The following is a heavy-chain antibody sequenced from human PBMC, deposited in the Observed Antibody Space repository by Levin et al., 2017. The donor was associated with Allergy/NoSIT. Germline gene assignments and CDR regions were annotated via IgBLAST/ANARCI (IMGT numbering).Heavy chain of an antibody. J-gene: IGHJ5*02. D-gene: IGHD3-16*01. CDR2: INPSGGST. CDR3: TRGGGSPNWFDP. V-gene: IGHV1-46*03. Sequence: PEASVKVSCKASGYTFTNYYMHWVRQAPGQGLEWMGIINPSGGSTSYAQKFQGRVTMTRDTSTSTFYMELSSLRSEDTAVYYCTRGGGSPNWFDPWGQGTLVTVSS. CDR1: GYTFTNYY.